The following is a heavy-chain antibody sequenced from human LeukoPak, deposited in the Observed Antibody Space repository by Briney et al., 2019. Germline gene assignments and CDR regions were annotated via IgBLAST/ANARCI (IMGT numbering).Heavy chain of an antibody. CDR3: AKRGVVIRVFLVGFHKEAYYFDS. Sequence: PGGPLRLSCAVSGITLSNYGMSWVRQAPGEGLEWVAGLSGSGGGTNYADSVQGGVTISRAKLENTLYLNMKSLRAEDTAVYFCAKRGVVIRVFLVGFHKEAYYFDSWGQGALVTVSS. D-gene: IGHD3-10*01. CDR2: LSGSGGGT. CDR1: GITLSNYG. V-gene: IGHV3-23*01. J-gene: IGHJ4*02.